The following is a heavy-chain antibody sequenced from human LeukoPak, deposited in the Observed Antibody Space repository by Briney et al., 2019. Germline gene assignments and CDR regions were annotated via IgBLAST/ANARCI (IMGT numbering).Heavy chain of an antibody. CDR2: IYSGGST. CDR3: TKDSDYANAFDI. J-gene: IGHJ3*02. CDR1: GFTVSSNY. D-gene: IGHD5-12*01. Sequence: GGSLRLSCAASGFTVSSNYMGWVRQAPGEGLEWVSVIYSGGSTYYADSVKGRFTISRDNSKNTLYLQMNSLRAEDTAVYYCTKDSDYANAFDIWGQGTMVTVSS. V-gene: IGHV3-53*01.